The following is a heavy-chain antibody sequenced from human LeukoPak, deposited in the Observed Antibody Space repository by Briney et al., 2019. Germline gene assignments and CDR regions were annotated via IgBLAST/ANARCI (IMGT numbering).Heavy chain of an antibody. D-gene: IGHD3-16*01. V-gene: IGHV3-48*01. CDR1: GFTFSGYS. Sequence: GGSLRLSCAASGFTFSGYSMNWVRQAPGRGLEWGSYITSIRSTIYYADSVKGRFTISRDNAKNSLYLQMNSLRAEDTAVYYCARDRTLGEFDFWGQGTLVTVSS. CDR2: ITSIRSTI. J-gene: IGHJ4*02. CDR3: ARDRTLGEFDF.